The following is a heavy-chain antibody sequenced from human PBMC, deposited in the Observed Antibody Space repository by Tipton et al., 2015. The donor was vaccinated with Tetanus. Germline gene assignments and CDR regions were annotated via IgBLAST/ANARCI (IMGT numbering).Heavy chain of an antibody. V-gene: IGHV4-61*08. CDR1: GDSVSCGGCY. J-gene: IGHJ4*02. CDR3: ARANYDFPNKGPFDF. Sequence: GLVKPSETLSLTGSVSGDSVSCGGCYWNWIRQPPGKGLEWLAYISPSGRSNSNYSLKSRITVSQDTSKNQFSLKLTSVTAADTAVYYCARANYDFPNKGPFDFWGQGMPVIVSS. D-gene: IGHD3-3*01. CDR2: ISPSGRS.